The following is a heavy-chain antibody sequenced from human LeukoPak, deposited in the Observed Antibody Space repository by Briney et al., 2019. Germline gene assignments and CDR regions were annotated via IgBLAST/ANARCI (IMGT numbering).Heavy chain of an antibody. CDR3: ARARLYYDILTGYYSYYFDY. V-gene: IGHV3-7*01. J-gene: IGHJ4*02. CDR1: EFPLGTYW. D-gene: IGHD3-9*01. Sequence: PGGSLRLSCVVSEFPLGTYWMSWVRLAPGKGLEWVANINQDGSQKNYVDSVKGRFTISRDNAKNSLYLQMNSLRAEDTAVYYCARARLYYDILTGYYSYYFDYWGQGTLVTVSS. CDR2: INQDGSQK.